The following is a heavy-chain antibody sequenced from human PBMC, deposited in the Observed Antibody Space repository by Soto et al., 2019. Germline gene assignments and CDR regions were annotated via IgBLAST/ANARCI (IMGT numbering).Heavy chain of an antibody. Sequence: SETLSLTCTVSGGSISSYYWNWIRQPPGKGLEWIGYIYYSGSTNYNPSLKSRVTISVDTSKNQFSLKLSSVTAADTAVYYCARVVAATHYYYYYMDVWGKGTTVTVSS. D-gene: IGHD2-15*01. CDR1: GGSISSYY. V-gene: IGHV4-59*12. J-gene: IGHJ6*03. CDR3: ARVVAATHYYYYYMDV. CDR2: IYYSGST.